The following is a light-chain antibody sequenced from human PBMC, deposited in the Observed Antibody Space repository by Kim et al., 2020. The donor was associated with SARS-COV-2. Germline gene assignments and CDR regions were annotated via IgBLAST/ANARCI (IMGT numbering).Light chain of an antibody. J-gene: IGKJ5*01. V-gene: IGKV3-20*01. CDR1: QSISSN. CDR2: GAS. Sequence: EIVLTQSPGTLSLSPGERATPSCWASQSISSNLAWYQQKPGQAPRLLIYGASTRAIGIPDSFSGRGSGTDFSLTISRLEPEDFAVYYCQLYGDSPPIITFGQGTRLEIK. CDR3: QLYGDSPPIIT.